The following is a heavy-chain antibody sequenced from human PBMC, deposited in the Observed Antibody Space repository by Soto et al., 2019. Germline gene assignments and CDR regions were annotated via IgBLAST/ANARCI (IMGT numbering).Heavy chain of an antibody. D-gene: IGHD2-2*01. J-gene: IGHJ4*02. Sequence: QVQLQESGPGLVEPSQTLSLTCSVSGGFISRGGYYWSWIRQFPGKGLEWIGYIHYRGSTYYNPSLKSRGSISVDMSKNQLSLNLPSVTAADTAVYYCARCRDAFGFDSWGQGTLVTVSS. V-gene: IGHV4-31*03. CDR1: GGFISRGGYY. CDR2: IHYRGST. CDR3: ARCRDAFGFDS.